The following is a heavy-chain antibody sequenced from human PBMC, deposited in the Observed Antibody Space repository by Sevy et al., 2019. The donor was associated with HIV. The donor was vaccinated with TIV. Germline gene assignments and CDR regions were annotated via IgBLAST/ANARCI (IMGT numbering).Heavy chain of an antibody. CDR3: VGRRYRVGHSWSYFFHF. V-gene: IGHV3-11*01. Sequence: GGSLRLSCVTSGFSFSDYHMSWIRLAPGKGLEWISHITSSHGAKVYADSVRGRFDISRDNARKSVYLQMNRLQVEDTATYFCVGRRYRVGHSWSYFFHFWGQGTPVTVSS. CDR2: ITSSHGAK. CDR1: GFSFSDYH. D-gene: IGHD5-18*01. J-gene: IGHJ4*02.